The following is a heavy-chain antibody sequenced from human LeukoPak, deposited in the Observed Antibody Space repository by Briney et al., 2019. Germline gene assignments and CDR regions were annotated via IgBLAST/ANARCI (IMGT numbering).Heavy chain of an antibody. CDR2: IIPILGIA. CDR1: GGTFSSYA. CDR3: ARGTGRTWIQLWSDAFDI. D-gene: IGHD5-18*01. J-gene: IGHJ3*02. Sequence: VASVKVSCKASGGTFSSYAISWVRQAPGQGLEWMGRIIPILGIANYAQKFQGRVTITADKSTSTAYMELSSLRSEDTAVYYCARGTGRTWIQLWSDAFDIWGQGTMVTVSS. V-gene: IGHV1-69*04.